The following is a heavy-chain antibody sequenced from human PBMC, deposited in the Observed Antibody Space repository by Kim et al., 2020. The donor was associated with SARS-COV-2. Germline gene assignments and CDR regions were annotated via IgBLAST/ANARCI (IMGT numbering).Heavy chain of an antibody. CDR1: GFTFSSYW. Sequence: GGSLRLSCAASGFTFSSYWMSWVRQAPGKGLEWVANIKQDGSEKYYVDSVKGRFTISRDNAKNSLYLQMNSLRAEDTAVYYCARDIDGDYGDAFDIWGQGTMVTVSS. D-gene: IGHD4-17*01. J-gene: IGHJ3*02. V-gene: IGHV3-7*01. CDR3: ARDIDGDYGDAFDI. CDR2: IKQDGSEK.